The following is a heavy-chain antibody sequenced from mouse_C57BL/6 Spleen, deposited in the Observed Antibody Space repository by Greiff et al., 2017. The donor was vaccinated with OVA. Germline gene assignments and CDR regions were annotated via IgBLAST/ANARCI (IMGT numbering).Heavy chain of an antibody. J-gene: IGHJ2*01. D-gene: IGHD1-1*01. Sequence: VQLQQPGAELVKPGASVKMSCKASGYTFTSYWITWVKQRPGQGLEWIGDIYPGSGSTNYNEKFKSKATLTVDTSSSTAYMQLSSLTSEDSAVYYCAHYYGSSPYYFDYWGQGTTLTVSS. CDR2: IYPGSGST. CDR1: GYTFTSYW. CDR3: AHYYGSSPYYFDY. V-gene: IGHV1-55*01.